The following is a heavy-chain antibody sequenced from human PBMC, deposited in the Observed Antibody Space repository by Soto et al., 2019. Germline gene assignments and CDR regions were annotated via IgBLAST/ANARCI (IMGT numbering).Heavy chain of an antibody. CDR2: ISAYNGNT. J-gene: IGHJ6*02. CDR3: ASILRVRGWYLPPSIYGMDV. CDR1: GYTFTSYG. V-gene: IGHV1-18*01. D-gene: IGHD6-19*01. Sequence: ASVKVSCKASGYTFTSYGISWVRQAPGQGLEWMGWISAYNGNTNYAQKLQGRVTMTTDTSTSTAYMELRSLRSDDTAVYYCASILRVRGWYLPPSIYGMDVGG.